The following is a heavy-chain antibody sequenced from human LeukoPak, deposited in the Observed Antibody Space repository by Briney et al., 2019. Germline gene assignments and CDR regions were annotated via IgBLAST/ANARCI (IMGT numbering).Heavy chain of an antibody. CDR3: ARDLTPHYYGSGSFTT. J-gene: IGHJ5*02. V-gene: IGHV1-46*01. CDR1: GYTFTSYY. D-gene: IGHD3-10*01. CDR2: INPSGGST. Sequence: ASVKVSCKASGYTFTSYYMHWVRQAPGQGLEWMGIINPSGGSTSYAQKFQGRVTMTRDTSTSTVYMELSSLRSEDTAVYYCARDLTPHYYGSGSFTTWGQGTLVTVSS.